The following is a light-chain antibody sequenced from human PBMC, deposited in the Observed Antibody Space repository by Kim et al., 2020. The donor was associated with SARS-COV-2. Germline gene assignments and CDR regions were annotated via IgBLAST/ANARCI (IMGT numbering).Light chain of an antibody. V-gene: IGLV3-21*04. CDR2: YDS. Sequence: APGKTARSTCGGKNIGSKSVHWYQQKPGQAPVLVIYYDSDRPSGIPERFSGSNSGNTATLTISRVEAGDEADYYCQVWDSSSDHWVFGGGTQLTVL. CDR3: QVWDSSSDHWV. J-gene: IGLJ3*02. CDR1: NIGSKS.